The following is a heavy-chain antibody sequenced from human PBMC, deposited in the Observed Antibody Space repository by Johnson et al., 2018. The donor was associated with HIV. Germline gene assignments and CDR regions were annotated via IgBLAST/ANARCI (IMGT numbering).Heavy chain of an antibody. Sequence: VQLVESGGGLVQPGGSLRLSCAASGFTVSSNYMSWVRQAPGKGLEWVSVIYSGGSTYYADSVKGRFTISRDNSKNTLYLQMKSLRAEDTAVYYCAREPGSRRWYDDAFDIWGQGTMVTVSS. CDR1: GFTVSSNY. D-gene: IGHD6-13*01. J-gene: IGHJ3*02. CDR3: AREPGSRRWYDDAFDI. V-gene: IGHV3-66*02. CDR2: IYSGGST.